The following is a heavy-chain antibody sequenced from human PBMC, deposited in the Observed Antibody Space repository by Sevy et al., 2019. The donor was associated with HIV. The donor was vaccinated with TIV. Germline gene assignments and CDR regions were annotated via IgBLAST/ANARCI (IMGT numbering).Heavy chain of an antibody. Sequence: GGSLRLSCAASGFTFSSYSMNWVRQAPGKGLEWVSYISSSSSNIYYANSVKGRFTISRDNAKNSMYLQMNSLRDEDTAVYYCARDPAEPEYYDILTGYKKVFDYWGQGTLVTVSS. CDR3: ARDPAEPEYYDILTGYKKVFDY. D-gene: IGHD3-9*01. CDR2: ISSSSSNI. J-gene: IGHJ4*02. V-gene: IGHV3-48*02. CDR1: GFTFSSYS.